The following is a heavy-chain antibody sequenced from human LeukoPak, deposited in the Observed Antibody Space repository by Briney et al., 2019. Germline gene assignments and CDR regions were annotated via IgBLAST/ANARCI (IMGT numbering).Heavy chain of an antibody. J-gene: IGHJ6*02. D-gene: IGHD2-2*01. CDR2: RSYARRYK. CDR3: AKDGEPYCTTSSCNYGMDV. V-gene: IGHV3-30*18. Sequence: GRSLRLSCAASGFSLSDYGMHWVRQAPGKGLEWVAFRSYARRYKSYADSVKGRITISRDNSKNTLYLQMNSLRAEDTALYYCAKDGEPYCTTSSCNYGMDVWGQGTTVTVSS. CDR1: GFSLSDYG.